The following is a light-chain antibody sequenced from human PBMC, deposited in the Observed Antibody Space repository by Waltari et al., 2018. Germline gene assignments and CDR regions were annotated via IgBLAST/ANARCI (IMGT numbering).Light chain of an antibody. CDR1: QNVNNN. V-gene: IGKV3-15*01. CDR3: QQYDNWPGT. Sequence: ETVMTQSPATLSVSPGERASLSCRASQNVNNNLAWYQQKPGQVPRLLIYDASTRATGIPARFSGSGSGTEFTLTISSLQSEDFAVSYCQQYDNWPGTFGHGTKVEIK. CDR2: DAS. J-gene: IGKJ1*01.